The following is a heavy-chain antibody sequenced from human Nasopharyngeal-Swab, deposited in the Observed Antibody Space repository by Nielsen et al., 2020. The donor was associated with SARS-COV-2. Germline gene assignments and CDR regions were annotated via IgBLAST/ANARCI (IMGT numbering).Heavy chain of an antibody. J-gene: IGHJ6*02. D-gene: IGHD2-15*01. CDR1: GFTFSSYS. CDR3: ARDPGVVVVAATHYYYYGMDV. Sequence: GESLKISCAASGFTFSSYSMNWVRQAPGKGLEWVSYISSSSTIYYADSVKGRFTISRDNAKNSLYLQMNSLRDEDTAVYYCARDPGVVVVAATHYYYYGMDVWGQGTTVTVSS. V-gene: IGHV3-48*02. CDR2: ISSSSTI.